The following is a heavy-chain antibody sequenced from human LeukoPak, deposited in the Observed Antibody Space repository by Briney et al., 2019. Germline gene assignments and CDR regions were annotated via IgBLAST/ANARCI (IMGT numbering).Heavy chain of an antibody. CDR3: ASADGYEGWFAP. D-gene: IGHD5-24*01. Sequence: SSETLSLTCTVSGGSISSGGYYWSWIRQHPGKGLEWIGYIYYSGSTYYNPSLKSRVTLSVDTSKNQFSLKLSSVTAADTAVSYCASADGYEGWFAPWGQGTLVTVSS. V-gene: IGHV4-31*03. CDR1: GGSISSGGYY. CDR2: IYYSGST. J-gene: IGHJ5*02.